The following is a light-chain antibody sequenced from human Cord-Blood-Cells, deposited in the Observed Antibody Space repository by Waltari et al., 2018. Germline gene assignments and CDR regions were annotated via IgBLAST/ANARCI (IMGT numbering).Light chain of an antibody. J-gene: IGLJ3*02. Sequence: QSALTQPPSASGSPGQSVTISCTGTSSDVGGYNYVSWYQQHPGKAPKLMIYEVTKRPSGVPDRCSGSKSGNTDSLTVSGLQAEDEADYYCSSYAGSNNLVFGGGTKLTVL. CDR2: EVT. CDR3: SSYAGSNNLV. CDR1: SSDVGGYNY. V-gene: IGLV2-8*01.